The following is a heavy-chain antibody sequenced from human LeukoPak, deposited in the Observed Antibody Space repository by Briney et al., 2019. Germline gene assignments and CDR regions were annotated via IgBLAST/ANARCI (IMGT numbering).Heavy chain of an antibody. CDR2: IIPILGIA. CDR3: ARLTYSGSYYAFDI. J-gene: IGHJ3*02. D-gene: IGHD1-26*01. CDR1: GGTFSSYA. V-gene: IGHV1-69*04. Sequence: ASVKVSCEASGGTFSSYAISWVRQAPGQGLEWMGRIIPILGIANYAQKFQGRVTITADKSTSTAYMELSSLRSEDTAVYYCARLTYSGSYYAFDIWGQGTMVTVSS.